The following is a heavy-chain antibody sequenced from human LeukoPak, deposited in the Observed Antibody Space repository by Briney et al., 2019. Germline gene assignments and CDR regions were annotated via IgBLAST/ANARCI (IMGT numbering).Heavy chain of an antibody. V-gene: IGHV3-53*01. J-gene: IGHJ4*02. CDR1: DFNINNNY. CDR2: IDSFGSI. D-gene: IGHD3-10*01. Sequence: GGSLRLSCAAPDFNINNNYMNWVRQAPGKGLEWVSLIDSFGSIYYRDSVKGRFTIPRDISKSTVYLHMNNLSAEDTAVYYCAGGTYYGSGARPGYFDHWGQGILVTVSS. CDR3: AGGTYYGSGARPGYFDH.